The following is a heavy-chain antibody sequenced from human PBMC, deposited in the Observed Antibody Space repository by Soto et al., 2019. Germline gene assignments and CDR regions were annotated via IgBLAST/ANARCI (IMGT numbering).Heavy chain of an antibody. V-gene: IGHV3-15*01. D-gene: IGHD5-18*01. CDR1: GFTFGNAW. Sequence: EVQLVESGGGLVKPGGSLRLSCAASGFTFGNAWMNWVRRTPGKGLEWVGRIKSKTDGGTADYAAPVKGRFTISRDDSKNALYLQMNSLNTEDTAVYYCTTDRGHMYDFDYWGQGTLVPVSS. J-gene: IGHJ4*02. CDR3: TTDRGHMYDFDY. CDR2: IKSKTDGGTA.